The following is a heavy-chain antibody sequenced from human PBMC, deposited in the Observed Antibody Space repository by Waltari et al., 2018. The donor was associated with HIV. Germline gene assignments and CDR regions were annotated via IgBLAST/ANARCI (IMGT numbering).Heavy chain of an antibody. CDR2: INEDGNTI. CDR1: GLCISTYW. CDR3: VKDMFGEYDY. D-gene: IGHD3-10*02. J-gene: IGHJ4*02. Sequence: EVQLGESGGGSVQPGGSLSILCVVSGLCISTYWMHWVRQTPGKGLVWVARINEDGNTIDHAGSVRGRFTISRDSAKNTLFLQMNSLRDEDTAMYYCVKDMFGEYDYWGQGALVTVSS. V-gene: IGHV3-74*01.